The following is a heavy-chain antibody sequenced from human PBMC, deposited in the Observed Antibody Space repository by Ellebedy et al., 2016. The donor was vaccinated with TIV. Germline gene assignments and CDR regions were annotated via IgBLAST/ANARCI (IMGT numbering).Heavy chain of an antibody. Sequence: GESLKISCAASGFTFSSYAMTWVRQAPGKGLEWVSSISGGGGSTYYADSVKGRSTISRDNSKNTLFLQMNSLRAEDTAVYYCAKPYDILISPFHHWGQGTLVTVSS. D-gene: IGHD3-9*01. V-gene: IGHV3-23*01. CDR2: ISGGGGST. CDR1: GFTFSSYA. J-gene: IGHJ1*01. CDR3: AKPYDILISPFHH.